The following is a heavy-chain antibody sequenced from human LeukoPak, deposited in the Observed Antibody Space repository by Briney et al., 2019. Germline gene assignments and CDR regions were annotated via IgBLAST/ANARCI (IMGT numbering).Heavy chain of an antibody. J-gene: IGHJ4*02. CDR1: GFTFSSYG. D-gene: IGHD4/OR15-4a*01. Sequence: GGSLRLSCAASGFTFSSYGMVWVRQAPGKGLEYVSGISSNGGITYYGNSVKGRFAISRDNSKDTLHLQMGSLRSEGMAVYYCARAIWWASDYWGQGTLVTVAS. CDR3: ARAIWWASDY. V-gene: IGHV3-64*01. CDR2: ISSNGGIT.